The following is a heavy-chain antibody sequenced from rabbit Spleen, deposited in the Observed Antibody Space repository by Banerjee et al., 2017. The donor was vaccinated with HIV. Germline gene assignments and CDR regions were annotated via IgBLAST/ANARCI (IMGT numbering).Heavy chain of an antibody. CDR1: GFSFSDRDV. CDR3: ARDLTGDIGWNFNL. Sequence: QEQLEESGGGLVKPEGSLTLTCKASGFSFSDRDVMCWVRQAPGKGLEWIACINTATGKAVYASWAKGRFTISKTSSTTVTLQMTSLTAADTATYFCARDLTGDIGWNFNLWGPGTLVTVS. D-gene: IGHD2-1*01. V-gene: IGHV1S45*01. CDR2: INTATGKA. J-gene: IGHJ4*01.